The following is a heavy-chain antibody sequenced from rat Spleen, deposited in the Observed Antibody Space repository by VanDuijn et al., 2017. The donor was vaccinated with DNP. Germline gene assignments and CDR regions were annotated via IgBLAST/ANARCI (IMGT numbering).Heavy chain of an antibody. CDR2: INPDGGST. V-gene: IGHV5-46*01. CDR3: AKVRTTGIPGFAY. CDR1: GFTFSSFP. D-gene: IGHD1-9*01. Sequence: EVQLVESGGGLVQPGRSMKLSCAASGFTFSSFPMAWVRQAPGKGLEWVASINPDGGSTYYPDSVKGRFTISRDNAENTVYLQMNSLRSEDTATYYCAKVRTTGIPGFAYWGQGTLVTVSS. J-gene: IGHJ3*01.